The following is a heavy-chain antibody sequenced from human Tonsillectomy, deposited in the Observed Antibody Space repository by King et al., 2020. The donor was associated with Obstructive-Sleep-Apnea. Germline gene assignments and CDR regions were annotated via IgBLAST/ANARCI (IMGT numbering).Heavy chain of an antibody. D-gene: IGHD6-13*01. CDR1: GFTFSSYA. J-gene: IGHJ4*02. CDR3: ARDISGGGSSWYDY. CDR2: ISYDGSNK. Sequence: VQLVESGGGVVQPGRSLRLSCAASGFTFSSYAMHWVRQAPGKGLEWVAVISYDGSNKYYADSVKGRFTISRDNSKNTLYLQMNSLRAEDTAVYYCARDISGGGSSWYDYWGQGTLVTVSS. V-gene: IGHV3-30*04.